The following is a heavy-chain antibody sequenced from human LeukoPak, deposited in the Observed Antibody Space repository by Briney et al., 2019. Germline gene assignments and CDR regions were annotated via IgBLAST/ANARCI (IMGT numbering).Heavy chain of an antibody. CDR3: ARVAGSIDY. D-gene: IGHD6-19*01. V-gene: IGHV1-8*01. CDR2: MNPNSGNT. CDR1: GYTFTNYD. J-gene: IGHJ4*02. Sequence: ASVKVSCKASGYTFTNYDINWVRQATGQGLEWMGWMNPNSGNTGYAQKFQGIVTMTRDTSISTAYMELSSLRSEDTAVYYCARVAGSIDYWGQGTLVTVSS.